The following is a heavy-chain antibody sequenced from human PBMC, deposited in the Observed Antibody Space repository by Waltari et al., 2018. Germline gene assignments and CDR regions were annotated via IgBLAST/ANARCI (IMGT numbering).Heavy chain of an antibody. CDR1: GFSFSGYA. D-gene: IGHD3-3*01. J-gene: IGHJ5*01. Sequence: EVQLLESGGGLVQPGGSLRLSCAASGFSFSGYAMNWVRQAPGKGREWVSAISGSGSTPVYADSVKGRFTISRDNSKNTVFLQMNSLRAEETAVYYCAKAIKGYNSAWFDYWGQGTLVTVSS. CDR3: AKAIKGYNSAWFDY. V-gene: IGHV3-23*01. CDR2: ISGSGSTP.